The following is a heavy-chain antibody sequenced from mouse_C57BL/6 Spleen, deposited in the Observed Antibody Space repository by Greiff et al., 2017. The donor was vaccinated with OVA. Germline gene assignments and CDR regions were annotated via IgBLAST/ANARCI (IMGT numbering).Heavy chain of an antibody. V-gene: IGHV5-17*01. Sequence: VQLKESGGGLVKPGGSLKLSCAASGFTFSDYGMHWVRQAPEKGLEWVAYISSGSSTIYYADTVKGRFTISRDNAKNTLFLQMTSLRSEDTAMYYCARRDYDVYFDVWGTGTTVTVSS. D-gene: IGHD2-4*01. CDR3: ARRDYDVYFDV. CDR1: GFTFSDYG. J-gene: IGHJ1*03. CDR2: ISSGSSTI.